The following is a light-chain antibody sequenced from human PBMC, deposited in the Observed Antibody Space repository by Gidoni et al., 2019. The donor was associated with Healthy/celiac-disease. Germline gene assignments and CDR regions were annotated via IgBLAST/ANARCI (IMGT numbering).Light chain of an antibody. CDR3: QQLNSYPRT. Sequence: IQLNQSPSSLSASVGDRVTITCRASQGISSYLDWYQQKPVKAPKLLIYAASTLQSGVPSRFSGSGSGTDFTLTISSLQPEDFATYYCQQLNSYPRTFGQGTKVEIK. V-gene: IGKV1-9*01. CDR2: AAS. CDR1: QGISSY. J-gene: IGKJ1*01.